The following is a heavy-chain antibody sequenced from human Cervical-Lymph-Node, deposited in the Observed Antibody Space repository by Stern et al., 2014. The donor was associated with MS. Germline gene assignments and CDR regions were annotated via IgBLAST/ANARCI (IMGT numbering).Heavy chain of an antibody. Sequence: EVQLVESGGGLVQPGGSLRLSCAASGFTFSTYWMHWVRQAPGKGLEWVSRINSDESSTTYADSVKGRFSISRDNDKSTLYLQMNSLRAEDTAVYYCARGVMVAATYAYDIWGQGTMVTISS. V-gene: IGHV3-74*02. CDR2: INSDESST. CDR3: ARGVMVAATYAYDI. D-gene: IGHD2-15*01. J-gene: IGHJ3*02. CDR1: GFTFSTYW.